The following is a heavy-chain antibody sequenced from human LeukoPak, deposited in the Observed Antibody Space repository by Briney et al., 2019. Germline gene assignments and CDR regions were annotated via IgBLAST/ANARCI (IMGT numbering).Heavy chain of an antibody. J-gene: IGHJ4*02. CDR1: GFTFSSYS. CDR2: ISSSSSTI. V-gene: IGHV3-48*04. Sequence: GGSLRLSCAASGFTFSSYSMNWVRQAPGKGLEWVSYISSSSSTIYYADSVKGRFTISRDNAKNSLYLQMNSLRAEDTAVYYCARGAVRGVLYFDYWGQGTLVTVSS. D-gene: IGHD3-10*01. CDR3: ARGAVRGVLYFDY.